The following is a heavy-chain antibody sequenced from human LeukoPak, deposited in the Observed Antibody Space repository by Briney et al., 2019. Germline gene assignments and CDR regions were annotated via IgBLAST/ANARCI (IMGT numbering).Heavy chain of an antibody. D-gene: IGHD6-13*01. CDR1: GFTFSSYG. J-gene: IGHJ4*02. V-gene: IGHV3-23*01. CDR2: ISGSGGST. CDR3: AKDRRPQPPDY. Sequence: GGSLRLSCAASGFTFSSYGIHWVRQAPGKGLEWVSAISGSGGSTYYADSVKGRFTISRDNSKNTLYLQMNSLRAEDTAVYYCAKDRRPQPPDYWGQGTLVTVSS.